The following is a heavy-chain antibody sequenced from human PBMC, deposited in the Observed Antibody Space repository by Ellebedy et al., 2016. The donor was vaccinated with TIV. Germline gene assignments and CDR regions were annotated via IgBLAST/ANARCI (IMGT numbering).Heavy chain of an antibody. CDR3: ARDSKKGWAFDI. CDR1: GGSISSSNYY. J-gene: IGHJ3*02. V-gene: IGHV4-61*01. CDR2: VHYTGIT. Sequence: MPSETLSLTCTVSGGSISSSNYYWTWIRQPPGKGLEYLGFVHYTGITNFNPSLRTRVTLSVDSFKNQFSLKLDSVTAADTAVDYCARDSKKGWAFDIWGQGTMVTVSS.